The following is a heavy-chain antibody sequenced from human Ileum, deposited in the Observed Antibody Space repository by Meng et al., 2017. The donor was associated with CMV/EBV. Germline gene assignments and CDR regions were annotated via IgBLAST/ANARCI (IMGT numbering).Heavy chain of an antibody. CDR2: INHGGSS. J-gene: IGHJ4*02. CDR3: ARASPQRRFLSY. Sequence: QGQLQQGGAGLLKPSETLSLMCAVYGGSFSEYHWSWIRQPPGKGLEWIGEINHGGSSNYNPSLKSRVTISVDRSRNQVSLKLTSVTAADTAVYYCARASPQRRFLSYWGQGTLVTVSS. CDR1: GGSFSEYH. V-gene: IGHV4-34*01. D-gene: IGHD3-3*01.